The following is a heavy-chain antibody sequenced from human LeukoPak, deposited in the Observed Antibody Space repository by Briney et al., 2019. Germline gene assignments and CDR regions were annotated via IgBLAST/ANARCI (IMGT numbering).Heavy chain of an antibody. CDR3: ARVSGPGMNEYFHL. Sequence: GGSLRLSCAASGFTFSEAWIHWVRQAPGKGQVWVSGINNDGSTTRYADSVKGRLTISRDNAKNTLYLQMNSLRAEDTAVYYCARVSGPGMNEYFHLWGQGTLVTVSS. CDR1: GFTFSEAW. V-gene: IGHV3-74*01. J-gene: IGHJ1*01. CDR2: INNDGSTT. D-gene: IGHD3-10*01.